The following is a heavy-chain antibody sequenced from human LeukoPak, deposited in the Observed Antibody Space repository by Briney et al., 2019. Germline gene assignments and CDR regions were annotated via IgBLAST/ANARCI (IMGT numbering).Heavy chain of an antibody. CDR1: GYTFTSYG. D-gene: IGHD2-21*01. CDR2: ISAYNGNT. V-gene: IGHV1-18*01. CDR3: ARDIWDRRTAYYYYYMDV. J-gene: IGHJ6*03. Sequence: ASVKVSCKASGYTFTSYGISWVRQAPGQGLEWMGWISAYNGNTNYAQKLQGRVTMTTDTSTSTAYMELSRLRSDDTAVYYCARDIWDRRTAYYYYYMDVWGKGTTVIVSS.